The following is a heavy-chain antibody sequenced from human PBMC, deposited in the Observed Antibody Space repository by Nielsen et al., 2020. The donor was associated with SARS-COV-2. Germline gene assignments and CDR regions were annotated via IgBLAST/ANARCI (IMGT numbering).Heavy chain of an antibody. CDR1: GYTFTGYY. Sequence: ASVKVSCKASGYTFTGYYMHWVRQAPGQGLEWMGRINPNSGGTNYAQKLQGRVTMTTDTSTSTAYMELRSLRSDDTAVYYCARDGWGQQLDSFIDYWGQGTLVTVSS. CDR2: INPNSGGT. J-gene: IGHJ4*02. V-gene: IGHV1-2*06. CDR3: ARDGWGQQLDSFIDY. D-gene: IGHD6-13*01.